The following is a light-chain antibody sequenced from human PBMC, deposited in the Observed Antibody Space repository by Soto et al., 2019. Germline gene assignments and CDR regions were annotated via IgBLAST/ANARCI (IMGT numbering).Light chain of an antibody. CDR2: AAS. CDR1: QSISSH. CDR3: QQRNVWPPIT. V-gene: IGKV1-39*01. J-gene: IGKJ5*01. Sequence: DIQMTQSPSSLSASVGDRVTITCRASQSISSHLNWYQQKPGKAPKLLIYAASSLQSGVPSRFSGSGSGTEFTLTINNLEPEDFAVYYCQQRNVWPPITFGQGTRLEIK.